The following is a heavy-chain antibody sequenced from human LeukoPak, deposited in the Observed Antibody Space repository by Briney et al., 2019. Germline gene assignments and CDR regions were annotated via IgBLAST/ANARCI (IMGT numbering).Heavy chain of an antibody. CDR1: GGSISSYY. J-gene: IGHJ6*02. Sequence: SETLSFTCTASGGSISSYYWSWIRQPPGRGLEWIGYIYYSGSTNYNPSLKSRVTISVDTSKNQFSLKLSSVTAADTAVYYCAKGPGIQDVWGQGTTVTVSS. CDR3: AKGPGIQDV. V-gene: IGHV4-59*01. D-gene: IGHD3-10*01. CDR2: IYYSGST.